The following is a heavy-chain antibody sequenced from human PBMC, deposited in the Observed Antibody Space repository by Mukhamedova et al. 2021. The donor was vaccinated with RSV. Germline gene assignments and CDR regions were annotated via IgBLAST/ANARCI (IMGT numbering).Heavy chain of an antibody. CDR3: ARGPMYCGGDCYMYFAY. CDR2: IKEDGSEI. D-gene: IGHD2-21*02. J-gene: IGHJ4*02. Sequence: VANIKEDGSEISYVDAVRGRFTISRDNAKNSLYLQMNRLRAEETAVYYCARGPMYCGGDCYMYFAYWGQGTLVTVSS. V-gene: IGHV3-7*03.